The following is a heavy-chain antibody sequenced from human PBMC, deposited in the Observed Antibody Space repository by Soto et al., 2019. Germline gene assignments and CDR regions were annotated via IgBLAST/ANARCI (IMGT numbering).Heavy chain of an antibody. V-gene: IGHV1-18*01. Sequence: ASVKVSCKASGYTFTSYGISWVRQAPGQGLEWMGWISAYNGNTNYAQKLQGRVTMTTDTSTSTAYMELRSLRSDDTAVYYCAREYDFSQPYYFDYWGQGTLVTVSS. CDR3: AREYDFSQPYYFDY. CDR2: ISAYNGNT. D-gene: IGHD3-3*01. J-gene: IGHJ4*02. CDR1: GYTFTSYG.